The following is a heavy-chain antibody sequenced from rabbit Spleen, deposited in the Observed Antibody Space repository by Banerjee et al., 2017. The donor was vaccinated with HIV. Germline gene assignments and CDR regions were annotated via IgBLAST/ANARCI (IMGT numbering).Heavy chain of an antibody. D-gene: IGHD6-1*01. CDR2: IDPVFGIT. CDR3: ARDGAGGYGDGNL. V-gene: IGHV1S7*01. CDR1: GFTLSSYY. Sequence: QLVESAGGLVQPGGSPKLSCKASGFTLSSYYMNWVRQAPGKGLEWIGYIDPVFGITYYANWVNGRFSISRENAQNTVFLQMTSLTAADTATYFCARDGAGGYGDGNLWGPGTLVTVS. J-gene: IGHJ4*01.